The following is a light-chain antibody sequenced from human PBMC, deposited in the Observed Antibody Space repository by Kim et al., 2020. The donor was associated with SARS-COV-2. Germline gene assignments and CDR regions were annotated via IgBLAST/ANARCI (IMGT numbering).Light chain of an antibody. CDR2: KDK. CDR3: QSADGSGTYV. J-gene: IGLJ1*01. CDR1: TLPEKQ. V-gene: IGLV3-25*03. Sequence: PGQTARITCSGDTLPEKQTYWYQQKSGQAPLLVIYKDKERPSGIPGRFSGSSSGTTVTLTISGVQAEDDADYYCQSADGSGTYVFGTGTKVTVL.